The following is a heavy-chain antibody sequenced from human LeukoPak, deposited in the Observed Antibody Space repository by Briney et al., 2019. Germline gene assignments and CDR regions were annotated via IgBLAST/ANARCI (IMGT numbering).Heavy chain of an antibody. CDR2: IYYSGST. CDR1: GGSISSYY. CDR3: ARHRHLDFWSGYYTGTYYYYGMDV. J-gene: IGHJ6*02. D-gene: IGHD3-3*01. Sequence: SETLSLTCTVSGGSISSYYWSWIRQPPGKGLEWIGYIYYSGSTNYNPSLKSRVPISVDTSKNQFSLKLSSVTAADTAVYYCARHRHLDFWSGYYTGTYYYYGMDVWGQGTTVTVSS. V-gene: IGHV4-59*08.